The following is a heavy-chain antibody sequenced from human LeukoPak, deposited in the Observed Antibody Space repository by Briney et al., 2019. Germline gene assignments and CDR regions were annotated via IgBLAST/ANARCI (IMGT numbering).Heavy chain of an antibody. CDR2: IWYDGSNK. CDR3: SRGPNWFDP. V-gene: IGHV3-33*08. J-gene: IGHJ5*02. CDR1: GFTLSTYG. Sequence: GGSLRLSCAASGFTLSTYGMHWVRQAPGKGLEWVAVIWYDGSNKYYADSVKGRFTISRDNSKNTLYLQMNSLRAEDTAVYYCSRGPNWFDPWGQGTLVTVSS.